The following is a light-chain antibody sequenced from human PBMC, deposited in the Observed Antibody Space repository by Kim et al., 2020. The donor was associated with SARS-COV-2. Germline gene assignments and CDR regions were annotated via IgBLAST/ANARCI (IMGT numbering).Light chain of an antibody. CDR1: QSGSSN. Sequence: VSPGERATLSCRASQSGSSNLAWYQQKPGQAPRLLIYGASTRATGIPARFSGSGSGTEFTLTISSLQSEDFAVYFCQQYNNWPLTFGGGTKVDIK. V-gene: IGKV3-15*01. J-gene: IGKJ4*01. CDR2: GAS. CDR3: QQYNNWPLT.